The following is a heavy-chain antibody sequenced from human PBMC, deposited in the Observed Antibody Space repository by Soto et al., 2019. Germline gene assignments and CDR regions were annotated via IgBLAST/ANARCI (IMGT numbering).Heavy chain of an antibody. Sequence: QVQLVQSGAEVKKPGASVKVSCKASGYTFTTYDINWVRQATGQGLEWMGWMNPNSGNTGYAQKFQGRVTMTRNTSISTVYVELSSLRSEDTAVYYCARGAKYSSSTNCYSQWTKAFDIWGQGTMVTVSS. CDR1: GYTFTTYD. J-gene: IGHJ3*02. CDR3: ARGAKYSSSTNCYSQWTKAFDI. D-gene: IGHD2-2*01. CDR2: MNPNSGNT. V-gene: IGHV1-8*01.